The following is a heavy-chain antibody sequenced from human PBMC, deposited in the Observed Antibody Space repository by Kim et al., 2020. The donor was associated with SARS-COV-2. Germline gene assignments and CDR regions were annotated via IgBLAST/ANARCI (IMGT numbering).Heavy chain of an antibody. V-gene: IGHV1-2*02. D-gene: IGHD2-2*02. CDR1: GYTFTGYY. Sequence: ASVKVSCKASGYTFTGYYMHWVRQAPGQGLEWMGWINPNSGGTNYAQKFQGRVTMTRDTSISTAYMELSRLRSDDTAVYYCARDPFSRSGAHTYCSSTSCYTRAGWFDPWGQGTLVTVSS. CDR2: INPNSGGT. J-gene: IGHJ5*02. CDR3: ARDPFSRSGAHTYCSSTSCYTRAGWFDP.